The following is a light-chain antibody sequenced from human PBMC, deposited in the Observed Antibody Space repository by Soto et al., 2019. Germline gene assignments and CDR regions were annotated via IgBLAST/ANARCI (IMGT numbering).Light chain of an antibody. V-gene: IGLV4-60*02. CDR2: LEGSGSY. CDR1: SGHSSYI. Sequence: QSVLTQSSSASASLGSSVKLTCTLSSGHSSYIIAWHQQQPGKAPRYLMKLEGSGSYNKGSGVPDRFSGSSSGAARYLTISTLPFEDEAAYSCDTWDSNTHSVFGGGTKLTVL. J-gene: IGLJ3*02. CDR3: DTWDSNTHSV.